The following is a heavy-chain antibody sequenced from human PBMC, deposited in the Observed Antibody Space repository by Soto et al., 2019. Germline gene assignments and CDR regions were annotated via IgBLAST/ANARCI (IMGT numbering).Heavy chain of an antibody. CDR3: ARHHYDSSGYPSLDY. Sequence: ASVKVSCKASGYTFTSYGISWVRQAPGQGLEWMGWISAYNGNTNYAQKLQGRVTMTTDTSTSTAYMELRSLRSDDTAVYYCARHHYDSSGYPSLDYWGQGTLVTVSS. CDR2: ISAYNGNT. CDR1: GYTFTSYG. J-gene: IGHJ4*02. D-gene: IGHD3-22*01. V-gene: IGHV1-18*01.